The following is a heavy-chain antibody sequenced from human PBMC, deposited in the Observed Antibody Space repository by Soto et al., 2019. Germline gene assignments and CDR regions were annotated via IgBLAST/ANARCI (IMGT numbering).Heavy chain of an antibody. CDR3: ASQGGSGSYYYYYGMDV. D-gene: IGHD3-10*01. J-gene: IGHJ6*02. V-gene: IGHV1-18*04. CDR2: ISAYNGNT. Sequence: ASVKVSCKASGYTFTSYGISWVRQAPGQGLEWMGWISAYNGNTNYAQKLQGRVTMTTDTSTSTAYMGLRSLRSDDTAVDCCASQGGSGSYYYYYGMDVWGQGTTVTVSS. CDR1: GYTFTSYG.